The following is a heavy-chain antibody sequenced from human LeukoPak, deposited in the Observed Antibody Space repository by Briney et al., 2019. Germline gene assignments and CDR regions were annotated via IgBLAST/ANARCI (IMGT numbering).Heavy chain of an antibody. CDR1: GFIFSDHW. V-gene: IGHV3-74*01. J-gene: IGHJ4*02. CDR2: INNDGSST. D-gene: IGHD5-18*01. Sequence: GGSLRLSCAASGFIFSDHWMHWVRQAPGKGLVWLSRINNDGSSTIYADSVKGRFTFSRDNAENTLFLEMSSLRVEDTAVYYCARDLAYSRLDYWGQGMLVTVSS. CDR3: ARDLAYSRLDY.